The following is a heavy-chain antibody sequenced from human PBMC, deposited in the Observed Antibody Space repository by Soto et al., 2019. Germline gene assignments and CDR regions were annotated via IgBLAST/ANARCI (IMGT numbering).Heavy chain of an antibody. CDR2: IYYSGET. CDR3: ARDQGGEFLKGSGMDL. Sequence: QVQLQESGPGLVKPSETLSLTCTVSGDSISRYYWSWIRLSPGKGLEWIGYIYYSGETNYNPSVKSRVTISVDRTKNQCSLRLSSVTAADTAVYYCARDQGGEFLKGSGMDLGGQGTTVTVSS. V-gene: IGHV4-59*01. J-gene: IGHJ6*02. CDR1: GDSISRYY. D-gene: IGHD3-10*01.